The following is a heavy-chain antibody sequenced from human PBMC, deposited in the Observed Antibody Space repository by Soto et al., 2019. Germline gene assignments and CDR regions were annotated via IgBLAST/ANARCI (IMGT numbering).Heavy chain of an antibody. J-gene: IGHJ4*02. Sequence: GGSLRLSCAGSGFTFSSFAMSWVRQAPGKGLEWVAATSYDGSNKYYADSVKGRFIISRDNSKNTLDLLLNTLRAEDTAVYYCAGVYYGGNSVNNYWRQGTPVTVSS. CDR2: TSYDGSNK. V-gene: IGHV3-30-3*01. D-gene: IGHD2-8*01. CDR1: GFTFSSFA. CDR3: AGVYYGGNSVNNY.